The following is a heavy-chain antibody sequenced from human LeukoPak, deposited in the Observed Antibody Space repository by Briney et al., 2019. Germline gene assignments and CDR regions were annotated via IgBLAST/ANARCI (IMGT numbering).Heavy chain of an antibody. CDR1: GFTFSGSA. CDR3: TRLPVVTANAFDI. CDR2: IRSKANSYAT. V-gene: IGHV3-73*01. Sequence: PGGSLRLSCAASGFTFSGSAMHWVRQASGKGLEWVGRIRSKANSYATAYAASVKGRFTISRDDSKNTAYLQMNSLKTEDTAVYYCTRLPVVTANAFDIWGQGTMVTVSS. D-gene: IGHD2-21*02. J-gene: IGHJ3*02.